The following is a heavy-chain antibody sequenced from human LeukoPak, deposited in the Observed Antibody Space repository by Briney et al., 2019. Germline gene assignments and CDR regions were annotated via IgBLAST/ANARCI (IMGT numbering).Heavy chain of an antibody. D-gene: IGHD3-10*01. CDR2: IKSKTDGGTT. CDR3: TTSYYYGSGSYYNG. J-gene: IGHJ4*02. CDR1: GFTFSNAW. Sequence: GGSPRLSCAASGFTFSNAWMSWVRQAPGKGLEWVGRIKSKTDGGTTDYAAPVKGRFTISRDDSKNTLYLQMNSLKTEDTAVYYCTTSYYYGSGSYYNGWGQGTLVTVSS. V-gene: IGHV3-15*01.